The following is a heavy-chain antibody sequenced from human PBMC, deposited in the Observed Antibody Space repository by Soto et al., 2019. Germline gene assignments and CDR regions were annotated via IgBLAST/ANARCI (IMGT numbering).Heavy chain of an antibody. V-gene: IGHV3-21*01. J-gene: IGHJ5*02. D-gene: IGHD3-3*01. CDR3: ARDWRDFWSGYSNWFDP. Sequence: RGALRLSCAASGFTFSSYSMNWVRQAPGKGLEWVSSISSSSSYIYYADSVKGRFTISRDNAKNSLYLQMNSLRAEDTAVYYCARDWRDFWSGYSNWFDPWGQGTLVTVSS. CDR1: GFTFSSYS. CDR2: ISSSSSYI.